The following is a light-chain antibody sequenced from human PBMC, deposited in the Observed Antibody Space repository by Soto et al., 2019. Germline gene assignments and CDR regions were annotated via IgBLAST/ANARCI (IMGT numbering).Light chain of an antibody. CDR2: GAS. V-gene: IGKV3-15*01. CDR3: QQYNNWLVRT. CDR1: QSVSSN. Sequence: EIVMTQSPATLSVSPGERATLSFMASQSVSSNLAWYQQKPGQAPRLLIYGASTRATGIPARFSGSGSGTEFTLTISSLQSEDFAVYYCQQYNNWLVRTFGQGTKVDIK. J-gene: IGKJ1*01.